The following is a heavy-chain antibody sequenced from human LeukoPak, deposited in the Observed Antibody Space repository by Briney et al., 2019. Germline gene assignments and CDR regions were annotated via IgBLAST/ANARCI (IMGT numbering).Heavy chain of an antibody. CDR3: ARGTTTYYYYYYMDV. CDR1: GFTFSSYG. D-gene: IGHD4-17*01. CDR2: IWYDGSNK. Sequence: GGSLRLSCAASGFTFSSYGMHWVRQAPGKGLEWVAVIWYDGSNKYYADSVKGRFAISRDNSKNTLYLQMNSLRAEDTAVYYCARGTTTYYYYYYMDVWGKGTTVTVSS. J-gene: IGHJ6*03. V-gene: IGHV3-33*01.